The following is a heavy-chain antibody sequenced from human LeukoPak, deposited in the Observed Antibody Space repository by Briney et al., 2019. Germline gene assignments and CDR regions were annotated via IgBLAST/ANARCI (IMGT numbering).Heavy chain of an antibody. CDR2: SGST. J-gene: IGHJ6*02. D-gene: IGHD3-10*01. Sequence: SETLSLTCTVSSGSFDTYYWTWIRQPPGKGLEWIGYSGSTKYNPSLKSRLTISTDTSKRHFSLTLSSVTDADTAIYYCARTTRHYYGSGKNLTPWPADLDVWGQGITVTVS. CDR1: SGSFDTYY. CDR3: ARTTRHYYGSGKNLTPWPADLDV. V-gene: IGHV4-59*01.